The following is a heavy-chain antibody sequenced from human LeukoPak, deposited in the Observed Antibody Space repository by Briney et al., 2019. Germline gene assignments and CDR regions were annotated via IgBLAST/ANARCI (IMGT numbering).Heavy chain of an antibody. V-gene: IGHV4-39*07. Sequence: GSLRLSCAASGFTFSSYSMNWVRQAPGKGLEWIGSIYYSGSTYYNPSLKSRVTISVDTSKNQFSLNLNSVTAADTAVYYCARDAAAGYSLAYWGQGTLVTVSS. CDR3: ARDAAAGYSLAY. CDR2: IYYSGST. CDR1: GFTFSSYS. D-gene: IGHD6-13*01. J-gene: IGHJ4*02.